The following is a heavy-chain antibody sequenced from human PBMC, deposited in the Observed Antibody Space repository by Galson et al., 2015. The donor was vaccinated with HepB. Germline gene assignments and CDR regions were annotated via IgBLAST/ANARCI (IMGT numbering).Heavy chain of an antibody. CDR2: FDPEDGEI. CDR1: GDTLTKLS. J-gene: IGHJ6*02. Sequence: SVKVSCKVSGDTLTKLSIYWVRQAPGKGLQWMARFDPEDGEIYAQKFQGRVTMTEDTPTDTAYMELSSLRSEYTAVYYCATVAHSTIFGVVIDPVPSPEYDMDVWGQGTTVTVS. V-gene: IGHV1-24*01. D-gene: IGHD3-3*01. CDR3: ATVAHSTIFGVVIDPVPSPEYDMDV.